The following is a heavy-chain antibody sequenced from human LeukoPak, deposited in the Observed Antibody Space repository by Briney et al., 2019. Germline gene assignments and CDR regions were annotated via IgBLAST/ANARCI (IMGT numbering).Heavy chain of an antibody. CDR1: GFTFSSYW. J-gene: IGHJ6*03. CDR3: ARGEYYDFWSGYYTVYDYYMDV. CDR2: INSDGSST. V-gene: IGHV3-74*01. Sequence: PGGSLRLSCAASGFTFSSYWMHWVRQAPGKGLVWVSRINSDGSSTSYADSVKGRFTISRDNAKNTLYLQVNSLRAEDTAVYYCARGEYYDFWSGYYTVYDYYMDVWGKGTTVTVSS. D-gene: IGHD3-3*01.